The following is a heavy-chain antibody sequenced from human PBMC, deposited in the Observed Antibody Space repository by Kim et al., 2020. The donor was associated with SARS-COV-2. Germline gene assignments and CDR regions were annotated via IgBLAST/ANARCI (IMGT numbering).Heavy chain of an antibody. D-gene: IGHD6-19*01. Sequence: YAVSVRGRFRISRDHSRNTVYLQMNRLRPEDTAVYFCAGRGGIDGWGFHDYWGQGALVTVSS. J-gene: IGHJ4*02. CDR3: AGRGGIDGWGFHDY. V-gene: IGHV3-23*01.